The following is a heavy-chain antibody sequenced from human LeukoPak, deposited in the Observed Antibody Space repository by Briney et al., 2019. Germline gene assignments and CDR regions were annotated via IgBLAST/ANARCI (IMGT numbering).Heavy chain of an antibody. CDR3: ARLVEIDSSSWYRSLYNWYFDL. Sequence: SETLSLTCTVSGGSISSSSYYWGWIRQPPGKGLEWIGSIYYSGSTYYNPSLKSRVTISVDTSKNQFSLKLSSVTAADTAVYYCARLVEIDSSSWYRSLYNWYFDLWGRGTLVTVSS. J-gene: IGHJ2*01. V-gene: IGHV4-39*01. CDR1: GGSISSSSYY. D-gene: IGHD6-13*01. CDR2: IYYSGST.